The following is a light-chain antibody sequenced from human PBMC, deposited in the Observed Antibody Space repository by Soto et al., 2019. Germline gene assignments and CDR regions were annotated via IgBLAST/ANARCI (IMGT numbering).Light chain of an antibody. J-gene: IGKJ5*01. CDR1: QSISNNY. V-gene: IGKV3-11*01. Sequence: IVLTQSPGTLSLSPGERATLSCRASQSISNNYLAWYQQTPGQAPRLLIYGASTRATGIPARFSGSGSGTDFTLTISSLEPEDFAVYYCQQRSNWPSITFGQGTRLEIK. CDR3: QQRSNWPSIT. CDR2: GAS.